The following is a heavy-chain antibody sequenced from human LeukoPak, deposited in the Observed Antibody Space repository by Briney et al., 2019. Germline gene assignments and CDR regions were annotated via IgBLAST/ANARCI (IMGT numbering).Heavy chain of an antibody. Sequence: SETLSLTCTVSGGSISSGSYDWSWIRQPAGKGLEWIGRIYTSGSTNYNPSLKSRVTISVDTSKNQFSLKLSSVTAADTAVYYCARYSLSSSKPLDYWGQGTLVTVSS. CDR1: GGSISSGSYD. D-gene: IGHD6-13*01. V-gene: IGHV4-61*02. CDR2: IYTSGST. J-gene: IGHJ4*02. CDR3: ARYSLSSSKPLDY.